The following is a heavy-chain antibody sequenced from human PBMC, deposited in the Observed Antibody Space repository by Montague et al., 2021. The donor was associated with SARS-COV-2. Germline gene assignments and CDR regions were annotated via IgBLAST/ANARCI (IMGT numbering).Heavy chain of an antibody. V-gene: IGHV4-61*08. J-gene: IGHJ3*02. D-gene: IGHD2-2*01. CDR2: IYNTGRI. CDR1: GGSVTSGDYY. CDR3: ATEMPAYDVFDI. Sequence: ETLSLTCTVSGGSVTSGDYYWTWIRQPPGKRLEWIGYIYNTGRINYNPSLKSRVTISMDTSKNQFSLKVDSVSAADTAVYYCATEMPAYDVFDIWGQGTMVTVSS.